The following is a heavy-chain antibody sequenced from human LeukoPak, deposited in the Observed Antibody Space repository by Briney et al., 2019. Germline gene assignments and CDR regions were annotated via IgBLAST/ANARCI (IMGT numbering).Heavy chain of an antibody. CDR3: ARLRKLYCSSASCYVPHNWFDP. Sequence: PSETLSLTCTVSGGSISSYYWSWIRQPPGKGLEWIGSIYYSGSTYYNPSLKSRVTISVDTSKNQFSLKLSSVTAADTAVYYCARLRKLYCSSASCYVPHNWFDPWGQGTLVTVSS. V-gene: IGHV4-39*01. D-gene: IGHD2-2*01. J-gene: IGHJ5*02. CDR2: IYYSGST. CDR1: GGSISSYY.